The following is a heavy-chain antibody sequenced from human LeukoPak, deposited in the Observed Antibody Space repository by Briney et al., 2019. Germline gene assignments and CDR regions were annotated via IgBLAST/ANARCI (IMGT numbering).Heavy chain of an antibody. CDR3: ARGSEWSSGVSDY. J-gene: IGHJ4*02. CDR2: ISGSSAYI. V-gene: IGHV3-21*01. Sequence: GGSLRLSCAASGFTFSTCGMDWVRQAPGKGLEWVSSISGSSAYIYYADSVKGRFTISRDNAKNSLYLQMNSLRAEDTAVYYCARGSEWSSGVSDYWGQGTLVTVSS. CDR1: GFTFSTCG. D-gene: IGHD3-3*01.